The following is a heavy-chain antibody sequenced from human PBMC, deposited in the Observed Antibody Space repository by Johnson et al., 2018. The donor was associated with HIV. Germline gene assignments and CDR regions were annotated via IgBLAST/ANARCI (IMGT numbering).Heavy chain of an antibody. CDR3: AKERRNYLVFGAFDI. CDR1: GFSVRSNY. J-gene: IGHJ3*02. V-gene: IGHV3-66*03. D-gene: IGHD1-7*01. Sequence: VQVVESGGGLIQPGGSLRLSCAVSGFSVRSNYMSWVRQAPGKGLEWVSVIYSGGSTYYADSVKGRFTISRDNSKNTLYLQMNSLRAEDTAVYYCAKERRNYLVFGAFDIWGQGTMVTVSS. CDR2: IYSGGST.